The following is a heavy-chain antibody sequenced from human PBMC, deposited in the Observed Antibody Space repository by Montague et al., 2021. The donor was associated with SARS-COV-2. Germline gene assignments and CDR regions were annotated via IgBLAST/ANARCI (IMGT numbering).Heavy chain of an antibody. CDR1: GGSISSSSYY. CDR2: IYYSGST. V-gene: IGHV4-39*01. J-gene: IGHJ4*02. Sequence: SETLSLTCTVSGGSISSSSYYWGWIRQAPGKGLEWIGSIYYSGSTYYYPSLKSRVTISVDTSKNQFSLKLSSVTAADTAVYYCATITLGYCTNGVCQPPDYWGQGTLVTVSS. CDR3: ATITLGYCTNGVCQPPDY. D-gene: IGHD2-8*01.